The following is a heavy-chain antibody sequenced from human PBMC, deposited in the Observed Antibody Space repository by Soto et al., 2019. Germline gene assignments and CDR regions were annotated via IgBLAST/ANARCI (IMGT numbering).Heavy chain of an antibody. V-gene: IGHV4-61*01. J-gene: IGHJ6*02. D-gene: IGHD1-26*01. CDR2: IYYSGST. CDR1: GGSVSSGSYY. Sequence: SETLSLTCTVSGGSVSSGSYYWSWIRQPPGKGLEWIGYIYYSGSTNYNPSLKSRATISVDTSKNQFSLKLSSVTAADTAVYYCARDPLGATPMDVWGQGTTVTVSS. CDR3: ARDPLGATPMDV.